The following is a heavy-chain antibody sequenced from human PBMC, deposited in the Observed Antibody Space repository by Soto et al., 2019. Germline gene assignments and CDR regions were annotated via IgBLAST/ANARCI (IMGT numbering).Heavy chain of an antibody. J-gene: IGHJ4*02. Sequence: QVQLVQSGAAVEKPGASMKVSCKASGYTFTAYYIHCVRQAPVQGLEWMGWIKPNAGATETAQKIQGRVTVNWDTPISTAYMALSRLTSDDTAVYYCAREIEVVGSRSFDYWRRGTLLTVSS. D-gene: IGHD6-19*01. CDR1: GYTFTAYY. CDR3: AREIEVVGSRSFDY. CDR2: IKPNAGAT. V-gene: IGHV1-2*02.